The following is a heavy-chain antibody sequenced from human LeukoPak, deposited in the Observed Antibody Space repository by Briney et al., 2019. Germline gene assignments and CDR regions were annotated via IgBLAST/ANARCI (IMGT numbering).Heavy chain of an antibody. V-gene: IGHV3-23*01. Sequence: DSVKGRFTISRDNSKNTLYLQMNSLRAEDTAVYYCATSPGIWDAFDIWGQGTMVTVSS. J-gene: IGHJ3*02. CDR3: ATSPGIWDAFDI.